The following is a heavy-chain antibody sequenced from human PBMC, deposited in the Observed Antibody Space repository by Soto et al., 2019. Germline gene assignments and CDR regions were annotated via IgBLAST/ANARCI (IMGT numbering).Heavy chain of an antibody. CDR2: ISASGGST. CDR3: AKGQNSGTYRFYFDY. Sequence: GGSLRISCAASGITLSIYAMSWVRQAPGKGPEWVSGISASGGSTSYADSVKGRFTISRDNSKNTLYLQMNSLRADDTAVYHCAKGQNSGTYRFYFDYWGQGALVTVSS. J-gene: IGHJ4*02. V-gene: IGHV3-23*01. CDR1: GITLSIYA. D-gene: IGHD1-26*01.